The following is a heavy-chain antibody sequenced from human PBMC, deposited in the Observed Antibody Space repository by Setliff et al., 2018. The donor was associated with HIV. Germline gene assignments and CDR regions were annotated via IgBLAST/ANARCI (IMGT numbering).Heavy chain of an antibody. V-gene: IGHV3-74*03. CDR3: ARPMEIGRHPVAGLRDAFDI. D-gene: IGHD6-19*01. J-gene: IGHJ3*02. CDR1: GFSFSSYW. Sequence: GGSLRLSCAASGFSFSSYWMHWVRQVPGKGLVWVSAVNSDGSRTTYADSVKGRLTISRDNAKNMLYLQMNTVRAEDTAVYYCARPMEIGRHPVAGLRDAFDIWGQGTMVTVSS. CDR2: VNSDGSRT.